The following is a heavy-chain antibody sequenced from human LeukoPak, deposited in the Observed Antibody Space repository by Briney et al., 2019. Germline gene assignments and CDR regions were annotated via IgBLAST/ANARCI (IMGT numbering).Heavy chain of an antibody. CDR3: ARTYSTSSNFDY. CDR2: IYSSGST. J-gene: IGHJ4*02. Sequence: SETLSLTRTVSGGSISSYYWSWIRQPPGKGLEWIGYIYSSGSTNYNPSLKSRVTISVDTSKEQFSLKLSSVTAADTALYYCARTYSTSSNFDYWGQGTLVTVSS. D-gene: IGHD2-2*01. V-gene: IGHV4-4*09. CDR1: GGSISSYY.